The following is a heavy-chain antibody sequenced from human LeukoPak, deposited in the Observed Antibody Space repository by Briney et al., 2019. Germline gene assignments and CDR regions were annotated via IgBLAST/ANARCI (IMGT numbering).Heavy chain of an antibody. D-gene: IGHD6-13*01. V-gene: IGHV3-23*01. J-gene: IGHJ4*02. CDR3: AKESVRGFSSSCIDY. Sequence: GGSLRLSCAASGFTFTSYAMSWVRQAPGKGLEWVSGISGGGGSSYYADSVKGRFTVSGDNSKNTLYLQMNSLRAEDTAVYFCAKESVRGFSSSCIDYWGQGTLVTVSS. CDR2: ISGGGGSS. CDR1: GFTFTSYA.